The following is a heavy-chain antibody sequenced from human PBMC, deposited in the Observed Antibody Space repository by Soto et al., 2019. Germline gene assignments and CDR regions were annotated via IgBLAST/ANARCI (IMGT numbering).Heavy chain of an antibody. V-gene: IGHV1-69*01. CDR1: GGTFSTFG. CDR2: IIPFFGTA. Sequence: QVQLVQSGAEVKKTGSSVKVSCKTSGGTFSTFGITWVRQAPGQGLEWMGGIIPFFGTAEYSQKFEDRITSTADEAENTVYMDLRSLTTQDTAIYYCERTAPRDAGDKHYYDFWGQGALGTVSS. D-gene: IGHD4-17*01. CDR3: ERTAPRDAGDKHYYDF. J-gene: IGHJ4*02.